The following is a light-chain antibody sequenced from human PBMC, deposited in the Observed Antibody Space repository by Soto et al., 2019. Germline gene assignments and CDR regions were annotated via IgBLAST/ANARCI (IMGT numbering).Light chain of an antibody. J-gene: IGKJ4*01. Sequence: EIVLTQSPGTLSLSPGERATLSCRASQSVANNYLAWYQQKTGQAPRFLIYDASSRATGIPDRFSGSGSGTDFTLTISRLEPEDFAVYYFEQYGSTPLTFGGGTKVEIK. CDR2: DAS. CDR1: QSVANNY. CDR3: EQYGSTPLT. V-gene: IGKV3-20*01.